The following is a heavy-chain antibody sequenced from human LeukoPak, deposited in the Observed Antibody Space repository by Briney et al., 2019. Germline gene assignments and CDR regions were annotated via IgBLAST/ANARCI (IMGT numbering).Heavy chain of an antibody. D-gene: IGHD2/OR15-2a*01. V-gene: IGHV4-34*01. J-gene: IGHJ4*02. CDR2: INHSGST. CDR1: GGSFSGYY. CDR3: ARLLTTTSDGNYFDH. Sequence: PSETLSLTCAVYGGSFSGYYWSWLRQPPGKGLEWIGEINHSGSTNYNPSLKSRVTISVDTSKNQFSLKLSSVTAADTALYSCARLLTTTSDGNYFDHWGQGTLVTVSS.